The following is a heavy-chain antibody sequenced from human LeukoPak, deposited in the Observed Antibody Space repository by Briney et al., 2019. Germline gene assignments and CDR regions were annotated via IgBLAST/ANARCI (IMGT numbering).Heavy chain of an antibody. D-gene: IGHD3-22*01. V-gene: IGHV4-59*08. Sequence: SETLSLTCTVSGGSISSYYWSWIRQPPGKGLEWIGYIYYGGSTNYNPSLKSRVTISVDTSKNQFSLKLSSVTAADTAVYYCARHPYDSSGYYYAGAFDYWGQGTLVTVSS. J-gene: IGHJ4*02. CDR1: GGSISSYY. CDR3: ARHPYDSSGYYYAGAFDY. CDR2: IYYGGST.